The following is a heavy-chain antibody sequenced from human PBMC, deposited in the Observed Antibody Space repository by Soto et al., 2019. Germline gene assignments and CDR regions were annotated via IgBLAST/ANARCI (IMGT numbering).Heavy chain of an antibody. Sequence: SVKVSCKASGGTFSSYAISWVRQAPGQGLEWMGGIIPIFGTANYAQKFQGRVTITADESTSTAYMELSSLRSEDTAVYYCARAPSGYCSGGSCYRPRGNYYYGMDVWGQGTTVTVSS. J-gene: IGHJ6*02. V-gene: IGHV1-69*13. CDR3: ARAPSGYCSGGSCYRPRGNYYYGMDV. CDR1: GGTFSSYA. D-gene: IGHD2-15*01. CDR2: IIPIFGTA.